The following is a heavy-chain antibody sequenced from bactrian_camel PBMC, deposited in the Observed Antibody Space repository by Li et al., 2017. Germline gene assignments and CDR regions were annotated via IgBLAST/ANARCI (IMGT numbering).Heavy chain of an antibody. D-gene: IGHD7*01. CDR2: IRAGVSP. CDR1: GTINNNLC. CDR3: AAHTKWHSCFPPQPRNWDD. Sequence: QVQLVESGGGSVQTGGSLTLSCEASGTINNNLCMGWFREAPGKVREGVATIRAGVSPYVVDSVKGRFTISQDSAKNTVLLQMNNLKPEDTAKYFCAAHTKWHSCFPPQPRNWDDWGQGTQVTV. V-gene: IGHV3S53*01. J-gene: IGHJ4*01.